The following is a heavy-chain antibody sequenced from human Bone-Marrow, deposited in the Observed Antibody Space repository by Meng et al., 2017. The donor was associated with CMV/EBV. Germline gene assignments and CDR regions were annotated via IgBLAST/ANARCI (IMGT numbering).Heavy chain of an antibody. CDR2: INPNSGGT. CDR1: GYTFTGYY. CDR3: ARGRGGTVPTIYYFDF. J-gene: IGHJ4*02. V-gene: IGHV1-2*02. D-gene: IGHD5-12*01. Sequence: ASVKVSCKASGYTFTGYYMHWVRQAPGQGLEWMGWINPNSGGTNYAQKVQGRVTMTRDTSISTAYMELSRLRSEDTAVYYCARGRGGTVPTIYYFDFWGQGTLVTVYS.